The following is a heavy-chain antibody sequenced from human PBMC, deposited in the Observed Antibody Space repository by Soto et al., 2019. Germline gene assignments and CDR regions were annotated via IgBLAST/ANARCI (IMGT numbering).Heavy chain of an antibody. D-gene: IGHD3-10*01. J-gene: IGHJ5*02. Sequence: SGPTLMNPTQTLTLTCTFSGFSLTATGVGVGWIRQPPGKALEWLALIYWDDDGRYNPSLKSRLTITKDTSRNQVVLTMTNMDHVDTATYYCAHRGWFAEGHPNWFDPWGQGALVTVSS. V-gene: IGHV2-5*02. CDR3: AHRGWFAEGHPNWFDP. CDR2: IYWDDDG. CDR1: GFSLTATGVG.